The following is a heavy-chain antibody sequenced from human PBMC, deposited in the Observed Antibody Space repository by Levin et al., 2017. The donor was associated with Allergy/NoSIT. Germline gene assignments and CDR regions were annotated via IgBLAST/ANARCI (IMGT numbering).Heavy chain of an antibody. Sequence: GGSLRRSCAASGFTFSSYAMSWVRQAPGKGLEWVSAISGSGGSTYYTDSVKGRFTISRDNSKNTLYLQMNSLRGEDTAVYFCAKGPPPPYSSTWYWVDYWGQGTLVTVSS. CDR1: GFTFSSYA. V-gene: IGHV3-23*01. D-gene: IGHD6-13*01. CDR3: AKGPPPPYSSTWYWVDY. CDR2: ISGSGGST. J-gene: IGHJ4*02.